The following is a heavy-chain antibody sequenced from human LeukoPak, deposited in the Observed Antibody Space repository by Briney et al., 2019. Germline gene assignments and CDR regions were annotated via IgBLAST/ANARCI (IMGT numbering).Heavy chain of an antibody. V-gene: IGHV3-33*01. CDR3: ARDGGSGIDY. D-gene: IGHD3-10*01. J-gene: IGHJ4*02. CDR2: IWYDGSRK. Sequence: GRSLRLSCAASGFSLTTYGTHWLRQAPGKGLEWVAVIWYDGSRKFYGDSVKGRFTVSRDASENTMYLQMNTLRVDDTAVYYCARDGGSGIDYWGQGTLVTVSS. CDR1: GFSLTTYG.